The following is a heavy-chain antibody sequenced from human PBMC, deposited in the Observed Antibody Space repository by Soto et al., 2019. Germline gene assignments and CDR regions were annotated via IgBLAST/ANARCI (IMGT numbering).Heavy chain of an antibody. Sequence: GGSLRLSCAASGFTFSSYWMSWVRQAPGKGLEWVANIKQDGSEKYYVDSVKGRFTISRDNAKNSLYLQMNSLRAEDTAVYYCARAWGYDYVWGSYRYGLFWGQGTLVTVSS. V-gene: IGHV3-7*01. CDR3: ARAWGYDYVWGSYRYGLF. CDR1: GFTFSSYW. J-gene: IGHJ4*02. D-gene: IGHD3-16*02. CDR2: IKQDGSEK.